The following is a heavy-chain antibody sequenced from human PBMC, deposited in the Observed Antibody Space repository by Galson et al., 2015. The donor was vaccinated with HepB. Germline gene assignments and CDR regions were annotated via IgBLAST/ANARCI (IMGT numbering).Heavy chain of an antibody. CDR1: GFTFSRYN. CDR3: ARDSRATFGEPNWFDP. Sequence: SLRLSCAASGFTFSRYNMNWVRQGPGKGLEWISYIIASSSTIEYADSVKGRFTISRDNAKNSLFLQMSSLRAEDTAVYYCARDSRATFGEPNWFDPWGQGTLVTVSS. V-gene: IGHV3-48*01. D-gene: IGHD3-3*01. J-gene: IGHJ5*02. CDR2: IIASSSTI.